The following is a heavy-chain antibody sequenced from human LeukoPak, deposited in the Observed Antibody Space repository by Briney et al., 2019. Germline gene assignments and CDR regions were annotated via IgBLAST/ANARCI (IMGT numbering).Heavy chain of an antibody. D-gene: IGHD6-19*01. J-gene: IGHJ6*03. CDR3: ARGPLAVAITGYYYYYMDV. CDR2: IYYSGNT. CDR1: GGSNSSYY. V-gene: IGHV4-59*01. Sequence: SETLSLTCTVSGGSNSSYYWSWIRQPPGKGLEWIGYIYYSGNTNYNPSLKSRVTISVDTSKNQFSLKLSSVTAADTAVYYCARGPLAVAITGYYYYYMDVWGKGTTVTVSS.